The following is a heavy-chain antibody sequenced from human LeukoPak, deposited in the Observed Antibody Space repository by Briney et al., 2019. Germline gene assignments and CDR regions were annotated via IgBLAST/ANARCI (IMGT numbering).Heavy chain of an antibody. CDR1: GGSISGHH. V-gene: IGHV4-59*11. Sequence: SETMSLTSTVSGGSISGHHWSWIRQPPGQGLEWIGYIHANIRGTDYNPSLKGRATISVDTSKTQFCLHLNAVTAADTAVYYCARDSAARSDRWGRGTLVSAAS. D-gene: IGHD2-15*01. CDR3: ARDSAARSDR. J-gene: IGHJ2*01. CDR2: IHANIRGT.